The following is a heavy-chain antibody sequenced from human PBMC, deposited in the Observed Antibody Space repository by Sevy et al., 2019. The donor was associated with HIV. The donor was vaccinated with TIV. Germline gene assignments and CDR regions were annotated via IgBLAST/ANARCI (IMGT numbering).Heavy chain of an antibody. J-gene: IGHJ6*02. CDR1: GISFTTSG. V-gene: IGHV3-30*18. CDR3: AKDFTGYNGMDV. Sequence: GGSLRLSCVVSGISFTTSGMHWVRQAPGKGLEWVAVISYHGRDKSYAESVRGRSTNSGDNSKNMLYLQMNSLRAEDTAVYYCAKDFTGYNGMDVWGQGTKVTVSS. D-gene: IGHD3-9*01. CDR2: ISYHGRDK.